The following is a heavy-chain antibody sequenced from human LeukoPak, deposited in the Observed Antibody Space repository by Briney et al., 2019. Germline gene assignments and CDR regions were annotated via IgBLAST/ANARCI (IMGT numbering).Heavy chain of an antibody. D-gene: IGHD4-17*01. Sequence: ASMKVSCKASGYTFTGYYMHWLRQAPGQGLEWMGWINPNSGGTNYAQKFQGWVTMTRDTSISTAYMELSRLRSDDTAVYYCARDLFSTVTPDYYYYGMDVWGQGTTVTVSS. V-gene: IGHV1-2*04. CDR2: INPNSGGT. CDR1: GYTFTGYY. J-gene: IGHJ6*02. CDR3: ARDLFSTVTPDYYYYGMDV.